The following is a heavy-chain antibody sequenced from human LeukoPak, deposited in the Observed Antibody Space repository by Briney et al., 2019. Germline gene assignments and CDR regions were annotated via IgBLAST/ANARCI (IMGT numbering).Heavy chain of an antibody. CDR3: ARVWSAFDV. CDR2: IKQDGSEK. Sequence: GGSLRLSCAASGFTFSNYWMHWVRQAPGKGLKWVAHIKQDGSEKNYVDSVEGRFTISRDNAKNSVYLQMNSLRAEDTAVYYCARVWSAFDVWGQGTMVTVSS. D-gene: IGHD3-3*01. V-gene: IGHV3-7*04. J-gene: IGHJ3*01. CDR1: GFTFSNYW.